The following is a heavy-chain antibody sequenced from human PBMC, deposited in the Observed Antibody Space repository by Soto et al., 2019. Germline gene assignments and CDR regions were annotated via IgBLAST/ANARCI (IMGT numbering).Heavy chain of an antibody. Sequence: ASVKVSCKASGYTFTNFGISWVRQAPGQGLEWMGWISAGNGDTKYSQKFQGRVTISRDTSASTAYMELSSLRSEDTAVYYCASNTYYSNAFHIWGQGTMVTVSS. CDR1: GYTFTNFG. V-gene: IGHV1-18*01. D-gene: IGHD3-22*01. CDR2: ISAGNGDT. CDR3: ASNTYYSNAFHI. J-gene: IGHJ3*02.